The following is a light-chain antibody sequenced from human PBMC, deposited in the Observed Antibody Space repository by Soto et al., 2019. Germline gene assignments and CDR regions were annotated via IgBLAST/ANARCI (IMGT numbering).Light chain of an antibody. V-gene: IGKV2-30*01. CDR2: KVS. CDR3: MQGTHWPLT. Sequence: DVVMTQSPLSLPVTLGQPASISCRSSQSLVYSDGNTYLNWFQQRPGQSPRRLIYKVSNRDSGVPDRFSGSGSGTEFTLKISRVEAEDVGLYYCMQGTHWPLTFGGGTKVDIK. CDR1: QSLVYSDGNTY. J-gene: IGKJ4*01.